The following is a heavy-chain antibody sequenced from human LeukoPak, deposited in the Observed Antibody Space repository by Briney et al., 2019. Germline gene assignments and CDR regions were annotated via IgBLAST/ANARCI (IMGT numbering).Heavy chain of an antibody. CDR3: AKELYGGNSRYFDL. Sequence: GGPLRLSCAASGFTFDDYAMHWVRQAPGKGLVWVSGISWNSGSIGYADSVKGRFTISRDNAKNSLYLQMNSLRAEDTALYYCAKELYGGNSRYFDLWGRGTLVTVSS. CDR1: GFTFDDYA. D-gene: IGHD4-23*01. V-gene: IGHV3-9*01. J-gene: IGHJ2*01. CDR2: ISWNSGSI.